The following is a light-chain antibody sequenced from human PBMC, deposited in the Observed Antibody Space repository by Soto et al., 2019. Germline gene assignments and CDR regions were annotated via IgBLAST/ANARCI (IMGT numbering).Light chain of an antibody. Sequence: EVVITQSPATLSVSPGERATLSCRASQSVSSNLAWYQQKPGQAPRLLIYGASTRATGIPVRFSGSRSGTEFTLTISSLQSEDFAVYYCQQYNNWPQTFGQGTKVEIK. CDR3: QQYNNWPQT. CDR1: QSVSSN. J-gene: IGKJ1*01. V-gene: IGKV3-15*01. CDR2: GAS.